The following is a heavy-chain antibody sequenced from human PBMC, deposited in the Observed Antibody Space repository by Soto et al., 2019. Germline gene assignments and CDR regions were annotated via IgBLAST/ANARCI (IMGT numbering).Heavy chain of an antibody. CDR1: GYTFTSYG. CDR3: AGGGGTMVRGRYDL. V-gene: IGHV1-18*01. Sequence: QVQLVQSGAEVKKPGASVKVSCKASGYTFTSYGISWVRQAPGQGLEWMGWISAYNGNTNYAQKLQGRVTMTTNTHTRTDHRELSSHSSDDTAVYYCAGGGGTMVRGRYDLWGQGTMVTVAS. J-gene: IGHJ3*01. CDR2: ISAYNGNT. D-gene: IGHD3-10*01.